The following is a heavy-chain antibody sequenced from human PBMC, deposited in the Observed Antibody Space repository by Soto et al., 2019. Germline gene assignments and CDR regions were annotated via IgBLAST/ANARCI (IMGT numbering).Heavy chain of an antibody. D-gene: IGHD3-10*01. CDR2: ISAYNGNT. CDR3: ARDRGSSGSYSFDY. V-gene: IGHV1-18*01. Sequence: QVQLVQSGTEVKKPGASVKVSCKASGYTFTSYGISWVRQAPGQGLEWMGWISAYNGNTNYAQKLQGRVTMTTDTPTSTAYMELRSLRTDNTAVYYCARDRGSSGSYSFDYWGQGTLVTVSS. J-gene: IGHJ4*02. CDR1: GYTFTSYG.